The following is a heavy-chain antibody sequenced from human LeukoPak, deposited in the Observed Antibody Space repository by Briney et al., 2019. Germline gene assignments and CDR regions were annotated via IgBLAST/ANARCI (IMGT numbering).Heavy chain of an antibody. CDR2: IKPEGSEK. Sequence: GGSLRLSCAGSGFTVSSFWMGWVRQAPGKGLEWVANIKPEGSEKNYGDSVRRRFTLSRDYARKSLYLQVNSLRAEDSAVYYCAREHSFDYWGQGPLVTVSS. CDR3: AREHSFDY. J-gene: IGHJ4*02. CDR1: GFTVSSFW. V-gene: IGHV3-7*04.